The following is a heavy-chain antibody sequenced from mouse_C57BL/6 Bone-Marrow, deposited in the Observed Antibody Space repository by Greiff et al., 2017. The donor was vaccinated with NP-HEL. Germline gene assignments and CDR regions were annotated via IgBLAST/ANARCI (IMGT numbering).Heavy chain of an antibody. CDR2: IRNKANGYTT. V-gene: IGHV7-3*01. CDR1: GFTFTDYY. J-gene: IGHJ3*01. D-gene: IGHD2-2*01. Sequence: DVKLVESGGGLVQPGGSLSLSCAASGFTFTDYYMSWVRRPPGKALEWLGFIRNKANGYTTEYSASVKGRFTISRDNSQSILYLQMNALRAEDRATYYCARSEMVTEGFAYWGQGTLVTVSA. CDR3: ARSEMVTEGFAY.